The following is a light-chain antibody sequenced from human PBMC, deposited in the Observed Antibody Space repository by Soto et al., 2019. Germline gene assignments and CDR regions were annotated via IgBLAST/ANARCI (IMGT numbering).Light chain of an antibody. V-gene: IGLV2-8*01. CDR2: EVS. Sequence: QSALTQPPSASGSPGQSVTVSCTGTSSDVGGYNYVSWYQQHPGKAPKLMIYEVSKRPSGVPDRFSGSKSGNTASLTVSGLQAEDEADYYCSSYAGSDKVFAGGTKLTVL. CDR1: SSDVGGYNY. CDR3: SSYAGSDKV. J-gene: IGLJ2*01.